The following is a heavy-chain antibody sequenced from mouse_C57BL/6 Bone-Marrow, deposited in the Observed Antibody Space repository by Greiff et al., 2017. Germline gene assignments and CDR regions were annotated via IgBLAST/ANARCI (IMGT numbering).Heavy chain of an antibody. D-gene: IGHD1-1*01. J-gene: IGHJ3*01. V-gene: IGHV1-12*01. Sequence: QVQLQQSGAELVRPGASVKMSCKASGYTFTSYNMHWVKQTPRQGLEWIGAIYPGNGDTSYTKKFKGKATLTVDKSSSTAYMQLSSRTSEDSAVYFCASSYGSSPWFAYWGQGTLVTVSA. CDR2: IYPGNGDT. CDR3: ASSYGSSPWFAY. CDR1: GYTFTSYN.